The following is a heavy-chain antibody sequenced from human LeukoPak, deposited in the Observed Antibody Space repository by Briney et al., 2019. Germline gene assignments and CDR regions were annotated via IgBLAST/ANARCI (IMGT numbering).Heavy chain of an antibody. CDR2: VYSGGST. Sequence: PGGSLRLSCAASGFTVSSNYMSWVRQAPGKGLEWDSVVYSGGSTYYADSVKGRFTISRDNSKNTLYLQMNSLRAEDTAVYYCARLYGDSGTYYYCYGMDVWGQGTTVTVSS. D-gene: IGHD4-17*01. CDR3: ARLYGDSGTYYYCYGMDV. CDR1: GFTVSSNY. V-gene: IGHV3-66*02. J-gene: IGHJ6*02.